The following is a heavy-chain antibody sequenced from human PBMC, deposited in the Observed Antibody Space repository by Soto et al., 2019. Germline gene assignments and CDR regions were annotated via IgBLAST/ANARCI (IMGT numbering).Heavy chain of an antibody. CDR2: INHSGST. D-gene: IGHD3-22*01. CDR3: ARGGYYYESSGYYGYCYYYGMDV. J-gene: IGHJ6*02. CDR1: GGSFSGYY. Sequence: SETLSLTCAVYGGSFSGYYWSWIRQPPGKGLEWIGVINHSGSTNYNPSLKSRVNITVDTSKNKFSLKLSTVTDADTAVYYGARGGYYYESSGYYGYCYYYGMDVWGQGATVTVSS. V-gene: IGHV4-34*01.